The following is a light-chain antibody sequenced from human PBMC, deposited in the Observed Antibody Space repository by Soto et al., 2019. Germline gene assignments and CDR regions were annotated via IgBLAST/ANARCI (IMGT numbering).Light chain of an antibody. CDR3: CSYAGSYTYV. V-gene: IGLV2-11*01. Sequence: QSVLTQPRSVSGSPGQTVTISCTGTNSDVGTFYFVSWYQQYPDKGPKLIIYDVTERPSVVPDRFSGSKSGNTASLTISGLQAEDEADYYCCSYAGSYTYVFGSGSKVTLL. CDR2: DVT. J-gene: IGLJ1*01. CDR1: NSDVGTFYF.